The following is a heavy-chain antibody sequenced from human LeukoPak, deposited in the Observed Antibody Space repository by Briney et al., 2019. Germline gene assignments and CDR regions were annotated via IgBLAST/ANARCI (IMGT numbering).Heavy chain of an antibody. V-gene: IGHV1-8*01. D-gene: IGHD3-3*01. CDR2: MNPNNGGT. CDR3: TRGAIFGVTPRGYGMDV. Sequence: ASVKVSCKASEYSFTIYDINWVRQAPGQGLEWVGWMNPNNGGTVYAQKFQGRVTMTRDTSTGTLYMELNSLKSEDTAVYYCTRGAIFGVTPRGYGMDVWGQGTTVTVSS. CDR1: EYSFTIYD. J-gene: IGHJ6*02.